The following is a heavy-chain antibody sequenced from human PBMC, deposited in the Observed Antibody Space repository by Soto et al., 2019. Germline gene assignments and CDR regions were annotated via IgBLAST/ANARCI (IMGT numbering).Heavy chain of an antibody. V-gene: IGHV3-30*03. CDR3: ARGYGDYEEYFQH. D-gene: IGHD4-17*01. J-gene: IGHJ1*01. CDR1: GFTFSSYG. Sequence: GGSLRLSCAASGFTFSSYGMHWVRQAPGKGLEWVAVISYDGSNKYYADSVKGRFTISRHNSKNTLYLQMNSLRAEDTAVYYCARGYGDYEEYFQHWGQGTLVTVSS. CDR2: ISYDGSNK.